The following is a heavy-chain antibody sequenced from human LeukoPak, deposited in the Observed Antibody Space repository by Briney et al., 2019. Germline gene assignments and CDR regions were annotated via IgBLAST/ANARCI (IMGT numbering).Heavy chain of an antibody. V-gene: IGHV4-59*08. J-gene: IGHJ4*02. CDR2: IYYSGST. D-gene: IGHD6-13*01. Sequence: SETLSLTCTVSSGSISSYYWSWIRQPPGKGLEWIGYIYYSGSTNYNPSLKSRVTISVDTSKNQFSLKLSSVTAADTAVYYCACLRYSSSWYVIYWGQGTLVTVSS. CDR1: SGSISSYY. CDR3: ACLRYSSSWYVIY.